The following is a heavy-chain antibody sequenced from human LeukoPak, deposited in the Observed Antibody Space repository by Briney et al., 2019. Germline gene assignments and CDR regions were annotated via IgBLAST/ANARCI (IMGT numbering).Heavy chain of an antibody. CDR1: GFTFSSYA. Sequence: PGGSLRLSCAASGFTFSSYAMSWVRQAPGKGLEWVSAISGSGGSTYYADSVKGRFTISRDNSKNTLYLQMNSLRAEDTAVYYCAKGMRSGVVGATVDYWGQETLVTVSS. CDR2: ISGSGGST. D-gene: IGHD1-26*01. V-gene: IGHV3-23*01. CDR3: AKGMRSGVVGATVDY. J-gene: IGHJ4*02.